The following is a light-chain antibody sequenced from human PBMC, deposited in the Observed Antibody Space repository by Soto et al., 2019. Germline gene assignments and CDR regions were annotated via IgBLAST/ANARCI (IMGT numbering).Light chain of an antibody. CDR1: SSTIGAGFD. J-gene: IGLJ2*01. V-gene: IGLV1-40*01. Sequence: PSVSGAPGQRVTISCTGSSSTIGAGFDVHWYQQLPGTAPKLLIYGDTNRPSGVPDRFSGSKSGTSASLVITGLQAEDEADYYCQSYDTALSVYVVFGGGTKLTVL. CDR3: QSYDTALSVYVV. CDR2: GDT.